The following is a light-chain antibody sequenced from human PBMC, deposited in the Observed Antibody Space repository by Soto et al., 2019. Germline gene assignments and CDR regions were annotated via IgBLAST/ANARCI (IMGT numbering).Light chain of an antibody. V-gene: IGKV3-15*01. J-gene: IGKJ2*01. Sequence: EIVMTQSPATLSVSPGERATVSCRASQSVSSNLAWYQQKPGQAPSLLLYGASTRATGIPARFSGSGSGTEFTLTIGSLQYEDFAVYYWQHYNTWPHTFGQGTKLEIK. CDR2: GAS. CDR1: QSVSSN. CDR3: QHYNTWPHT.